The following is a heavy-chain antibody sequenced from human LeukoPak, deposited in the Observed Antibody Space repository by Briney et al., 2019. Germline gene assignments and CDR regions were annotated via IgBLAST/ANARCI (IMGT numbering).Heavy chain of an antibody. CDR1: GYSFTSYW. D-gene: IGHD3-10*01. J-gene: IGHJ2*01. V-gene: IGHV5-51*01. CDR2: IYPGDSDT. Sequence: GESLKISCKGSGYSFTSYWIGWVRQMSGKGLEWMGIIYPGDSDTRYSPSFQGQVTISADKPISTAYLQWSSLKASDTAIYYCARSMGSSPGFGESFDLWGRGTLVTVSS. CDR3: ARSMGSSPGFGESFDL.